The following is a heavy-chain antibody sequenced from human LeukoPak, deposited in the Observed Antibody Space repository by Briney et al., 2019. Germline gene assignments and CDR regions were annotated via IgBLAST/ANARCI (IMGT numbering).Heavy chain of an antibody. J-gene: IGHJ3*02. V-gene: IGHV3-30*18. CDR1: GFTFSSYG. CDR2: ISYDGSNR. Sequence: PGGSLRLSCAASGFTFSSYGMHWVRQAPGKGLEWVAVISYDGSNRYYADSVKGRFTISRDNSKNTLYLQMNSLRAEDTAVYYCAKVRDSGSRRDLIVVVTARAFDIWGQGTMVTVSS. D-gene: IGHD2-21*02. CDR3: AKVRDSGSRRDLIVVVTARAFDI.